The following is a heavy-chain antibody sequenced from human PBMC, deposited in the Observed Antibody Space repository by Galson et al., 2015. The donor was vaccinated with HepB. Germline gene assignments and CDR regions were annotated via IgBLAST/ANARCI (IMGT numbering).Heavy chain of an antibody. CDR1: GYTFSSYF. D-gene: IGHD1-26*01. Sequence: SVKVSCKASGYTFSSYFLHWVRQAPGQGLEWMGTINPSSEARRSAQKFQGRVTMTSDTPTSTVYMELSSLRTEDTALYYCATEVAGTYYFDYWGQGTLVTVSS. V-gene: IGHV1-46*01. CDR3: ATEVAGTYYFDY. J-gene: IGHJ4*02. CDR2: INPSSEAR.